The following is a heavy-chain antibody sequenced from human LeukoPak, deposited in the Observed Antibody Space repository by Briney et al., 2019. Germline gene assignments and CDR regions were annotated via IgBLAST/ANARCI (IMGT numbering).Heavy chain of an antibody. CDR2: IFYSGNT. V-gene: IGHV4-59*01. Sequence: SETLSLTCTVSGGSISNYFWNWIRQPPGKGLEWIGYIFYSGNTNYNPSLRSRVTISLDTSKNQLSLKLSSVTAADTAVYYCAREERYFDNWGQGTLVTVSS. CDR3: AREERYFDN. J-gene: IGHJ4*02. D-gene: IGHD1-26*01. CDR1: GGSISNYF.